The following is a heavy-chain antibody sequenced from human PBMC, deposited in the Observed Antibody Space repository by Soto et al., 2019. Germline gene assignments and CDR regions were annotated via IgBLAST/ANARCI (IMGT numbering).Heavy chain of an antibody. CDR3: ARAVCCSSTSCYKGGYNWSDP. V-gene: IGHV4-31*03. CDR2: IYYSGTT. J-gene: IGHJ5*02. Sequence: SETLSLTCTVSGGSISSGGYYWSWIRQHPGKGLEWIGYIYYSGTTYYNPSLKSRVTISVDTSNNQFSLKLSSVTAADTAVYYCARAVCCSSTSCYKGGYNWSDPWGQGTLVTVSS. CDR1: GGSISSGGYY. D-gene: IGHD2-2*02.